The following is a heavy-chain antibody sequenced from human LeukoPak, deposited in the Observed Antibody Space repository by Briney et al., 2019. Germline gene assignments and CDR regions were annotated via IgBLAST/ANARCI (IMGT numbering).Heavy chain of an antibody. CDR1: GFSFSTYS. Sequence: GGSLRLSCTASGFSFSTYSMSWIRQAPGKGLEWVSVIGGTTSSTYYADSMKGRFTISRDNSKNTLYLQMNSLRVEDTAVYYCARDPRRFDKWGQGILVTVSS. J-gene: IGHJ4*02. CDR2: IGGTTSST. CDR3: ARDPRRFDK. V-gene: IGHV3-23*01.